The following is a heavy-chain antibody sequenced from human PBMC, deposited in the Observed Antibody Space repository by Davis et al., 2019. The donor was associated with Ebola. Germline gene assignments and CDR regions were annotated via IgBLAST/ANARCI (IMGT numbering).Heavy chain of an antibody. CDR3: ARDRSPHSGYYYYGMDV. V-gene: IGHV3-48*02. CDR1: GFTFSSYS. CDR2: ISSSSSTI. Sequence: GSLRLSCAASGFTFSSYSMNWVRQAPGKGLEWVSYISSSSSTIYYADSVKGRFTISRDNAKNSLYLQMNSLRDEDTAVYYCARDRSPHSGYYYYGMDVWGQGTTVTVSS. D-gene: IGHD2-15*01. J-gene: IGHJ6*02.